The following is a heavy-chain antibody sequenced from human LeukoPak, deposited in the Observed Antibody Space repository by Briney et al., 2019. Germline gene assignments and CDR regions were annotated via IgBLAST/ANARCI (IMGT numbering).Heavy chain of an antibody. Sequence: NPSETLSLTCTVSGGSISSYYWSWIRQPPGKGLEWIGYIYYSGSTNYNPSLKSRVTISVDTSKNQFSLKLSSVTAADTAMYYCARTEWELKVFDYWGQGTLVTVSS. CDR2: IYYSGST. V-gene: IGHV4-59*01. J-gene: IGHJ4*02. CDR1: GGSISSYY. CDR3: ARTEWELKVFDY. D-gene: IGHD1-26*01.